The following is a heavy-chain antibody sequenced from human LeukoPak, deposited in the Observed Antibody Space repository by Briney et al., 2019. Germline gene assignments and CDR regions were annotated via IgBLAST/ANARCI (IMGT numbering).Heavy chain of an antibody. D-gene: IGHD2-15*01. CDR2: IYYSGST. CDR3: ARRCSGGSCYPLNAFDI. J-gene: IGHJ3*02. Sequence: SETLSLTCTVSGGSISSSSYYWGWIRQPPGKGLEWIGSIYYSGSTYYNPSLKSRVTISVDTSKNQFSLKLSSVTAADTAVYYCARRCSGGSCYPLNAFDIWGQGTMVTVSS. CDR1: GGSISSSSYY. V-gene: IGHV4-39*01.